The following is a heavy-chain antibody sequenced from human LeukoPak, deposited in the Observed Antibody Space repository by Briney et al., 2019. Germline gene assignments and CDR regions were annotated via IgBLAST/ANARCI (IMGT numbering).Heavy chain of an antibody. CDR1: GFTFSSYG. J-gene: IGHJ6*03. V-gene: IGHV3-23*01. D-gene: IGHD2-2*01. CDR2: ISGSGGST. Sequence: GGTLRLSCAASGFTFSSYGMSWVRQAPGKGLEWVSAISGSGGSTYYADSVKGRFTISRDNSKNTLYLQMNSLRAEDTAVYYCAKKGYCSSTSCYSLYYYYMDVWGKGTTVTISS. CDR3: AKKGYCSSTSCYSLYYYYMDV.